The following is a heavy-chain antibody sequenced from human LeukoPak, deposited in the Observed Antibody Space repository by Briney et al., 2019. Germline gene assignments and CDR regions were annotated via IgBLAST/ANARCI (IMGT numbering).Heavy chain of an antibody. V-gene: IGHV1-46*01. Sequence: ASVKVSCKASGYTFTSYYMHWVRQAPGQGLEWMGIINPSGGSTSYAQKFQGRVTMTRDTSTSTVYMELSSLRSEDTAVYYCAKDYDFWKVLDYFDYWGQGTLVTVSS. CDR2: INPSGGST. D-gene: IGHD3-3*01. CDR3: AKDYDFWKVLDYFDY. J-gene: IGHJ4*02. CDR1: GYTFTSYY.